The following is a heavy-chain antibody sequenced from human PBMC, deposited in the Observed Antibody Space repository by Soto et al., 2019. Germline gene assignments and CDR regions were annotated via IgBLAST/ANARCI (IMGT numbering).Heavy chain of an antibody. Sequence: TLSLTCTVSGGSISSYYWSWIRQPPGKGLEWIGYIYYSGSTNYNPSLKSRVTISVDTSKNQFSLKLSSVTAADTAVYYCARGGFPYCGGDCYLDYWGQGTLVTVSS. CDR2: IYYSGST. CDR3: ARGGFPYCGGDCYLDY. CDR1: GGSISSYY. V-gene: IGHV4-59*01. J-gene: IGHJ4*02. D-gene: IGHD2-21*01.